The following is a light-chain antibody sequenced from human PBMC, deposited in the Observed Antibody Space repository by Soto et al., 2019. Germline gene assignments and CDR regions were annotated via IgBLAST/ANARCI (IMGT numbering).Light chain of an antibody. J-gene: IGKJ3*01. CDR2: KAS. V-gene: IGKV1-5*03. CDR3: QQYNNYFT. CDR1: ESISTW. Sequence: DIQMTQSPSTLSASVGDRVTITCRASESISTWLAWYQQKPGKAPKLLISKASALETGVPSRFSGSGSGTELPLTISSLQPDDFATYYCQQYNNYFTFGPGTKVDIK.